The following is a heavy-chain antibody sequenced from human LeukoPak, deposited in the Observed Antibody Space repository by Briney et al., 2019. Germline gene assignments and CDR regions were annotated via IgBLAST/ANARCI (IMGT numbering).Heavy chain of an antibody. V-gene: IGHV3-74*01. CDR1: GFTFSSYW. D-gene: IGHD6-6*01. Sequence: GGSLRLSCVASGFTFSSYWIRCVRHAPGKGLMWVSRINSDGSSTSYADSVKGRFTISRDNAMDTVYLQMNSLRAEGTAVYYCARARWLPLHSYAMDVWGQGTTVTVSS. J-gene: IGHJ6*02. CDR3: ARARWLPLHSYAMDV. CDR2: INSDGSST.